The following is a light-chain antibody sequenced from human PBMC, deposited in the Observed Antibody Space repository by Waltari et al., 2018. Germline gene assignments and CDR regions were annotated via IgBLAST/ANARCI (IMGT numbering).Light chain of an antibody. CDR3: QQYGNSPPTWA. V-gene: IGKV3-20*01. CDR2: RAS. J-gene: IGKJ1*01. Sequence: EMVLTQSPGTLSLSPGARGTLSCRASQSVTNNYLAWYQHKPGRAPRLLIYRASIRATGIPDRFSGNGSGTDFSLTISRLEPEDFAVYYCQQYGNSPPTWAFGQGTKVEIK. CDR1: QSVTNNY.